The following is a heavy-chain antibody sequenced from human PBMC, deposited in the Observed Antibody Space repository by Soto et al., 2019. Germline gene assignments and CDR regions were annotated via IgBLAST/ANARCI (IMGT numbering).Heavy chain of an antibody. D-gene: IGHD6-19*01. CDR3: ARMVGIGRYYFDY. J-gene: IGHJ4*02. V-gene: IGHV4-59*01. CDR2: IYYSGST. Sequence: QVQLQESGPGLVKPSETLSLTCTVSGGSISSYYWSWIRQPPGKGLEWIGDIYYSGSTNYNPSLKSRVTISVDTSKNQFSLKLSSVTAADTAVYYCARMVGIGRYYFDYWGQGTLVTVSS. CDR1: GGSISSYY.